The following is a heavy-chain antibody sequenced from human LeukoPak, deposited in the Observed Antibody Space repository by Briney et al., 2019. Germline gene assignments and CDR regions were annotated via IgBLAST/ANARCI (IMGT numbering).Heavy chain of an antibody. Sequence: GESLKISCKGSGYTFTGYYMHWVRQAPGQGLEWMGWINPNSGGTNYAQKFQGWVTMTRDTSISTAYMELSRLRSDDTAVYYCARDLSAMILVRPPLPGFTWGQGTLVTVSS. CDR3: ARDLSAMILVRPPLPGFT. CDR1: GYTFTGYY. CDR2: INPNSGGT. J-gene: IGHJ5*02. D-gene: IGHD3-22*01. V-gene: IGHV1-2*04.